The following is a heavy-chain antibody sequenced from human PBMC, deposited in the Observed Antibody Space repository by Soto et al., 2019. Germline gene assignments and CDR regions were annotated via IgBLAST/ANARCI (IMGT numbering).Heavy chain of an antibody. CDR2: ISTSGGNT. CDR3: AKDHWGSY. CDR1: GFTFDGYA. D-gene: IGHD3-16*01. J-gene: IGHJ4*02. V-gene: IGHV3-23*01. Sequence: GGSLRLSSAASGFTFDGYAMSWVRQAPGKGLEWVSAISTSGGNTFYAVSVKGRFTITRDNSKNTLYLQMNSLRTEDTAVYYCAKDHWGSYSGQGTLVTVSS.